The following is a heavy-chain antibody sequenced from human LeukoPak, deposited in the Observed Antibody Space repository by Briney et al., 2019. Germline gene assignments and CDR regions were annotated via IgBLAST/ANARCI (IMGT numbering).Heavy chain of an antibody. Sequence: SETLSLTCTVSGGSISSSSYYWGWIRQPPGKGLEWIGSICYSGSTYYNPSLKSRVTISVDTSKNQFSLKLSSVTAADTAVYYCARTDYGGRRHFDYWGQGTLVTVSS. D-gene: IGHD4-23*01. CDR2: ICYSGST. V-gene: IGHV4-39*01. J-gene: IGHJ4*02. CDR3: ARTDYGGRRHFDY. CDR1: GGSISSSSYY.